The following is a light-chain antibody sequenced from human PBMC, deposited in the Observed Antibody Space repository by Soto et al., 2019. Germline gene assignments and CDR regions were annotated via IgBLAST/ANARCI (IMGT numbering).Light chain of an antibody. CDR3: QQSYYNPS. CDR1: QSIGTI. Sequence: DIQMTQSPSSLSASIGDRVIITCRASQSIGTILNWYQQKPGKAPKVLIYAASSLQSGVPSRFSGSGSGTDFTLTISSLQPEDFATYYCQQSYYNPSFGQGTRLEIK. V-gene: IGKV1-39*01. J-gene: IGKJ5*01. CDR2: AAS.